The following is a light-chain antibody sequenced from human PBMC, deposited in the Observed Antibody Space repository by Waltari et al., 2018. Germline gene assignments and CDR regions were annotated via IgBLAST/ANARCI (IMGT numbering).Light chain of an antibody. V-gene: IGKV1-5*03. CDR3: QQYHSFSVT. CDR1: QSVSPW. Sequence: DIQMTQSPSTLSASVGATVTITCRASQSVSPWLAWYQQKPWKAPKLLTYQASILENGAASRFSGSGSGTEFTLTISSLQPDDFATYYCQQYHSFSVTFGGGTKVEIK. CDR2: QAS. J-gene: IGKJ4*01.